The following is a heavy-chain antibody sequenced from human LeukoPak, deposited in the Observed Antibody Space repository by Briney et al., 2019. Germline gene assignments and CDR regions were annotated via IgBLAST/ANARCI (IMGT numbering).Heavy chain of an antibody. J-gene: IGHJ4*02. CDR1: GFSFSSFA. CDR3: AKHLVSGVFRGFFDY. Sequence: SGGSLRLSCAASGFSFSSFAMNWVRQAPGEGLEWVSVISDSGGSTYYAGSVKGRFTISRDNSKNTLYLQMNSLSAEDTAVYWCAKHLVSGVFRGFFDYWGQGALVTVSS. D-gene: IGHD3-10*01. CDR2: ISDSGGST. V-gene: IGHV3-23*01.